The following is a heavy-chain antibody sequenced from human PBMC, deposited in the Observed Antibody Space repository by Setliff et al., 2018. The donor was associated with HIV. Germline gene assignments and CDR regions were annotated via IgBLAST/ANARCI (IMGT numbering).Heavy chain of an antibody. D-gene: IGHD3-10*01. Sequence: SVKVSCKASGGSFGSFAISWVRQARGQRLEWIGWIVVGSGNTNYAQKFQERVTIIRDMSTNTAYMELSSLRSEDTAVYYCAAGIYGSYGMDVWGQGTTVTVSS. CDR3: AAGIYGSYGMDV. V-gene: IGHV1-58*02. CDR2: IVVGSGNT. J-gene: IGHJ6*02. CDR1: GGSFGSFA.